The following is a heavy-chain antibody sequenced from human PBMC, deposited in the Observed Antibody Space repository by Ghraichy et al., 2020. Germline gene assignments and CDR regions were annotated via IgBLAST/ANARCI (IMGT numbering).Heavy chain of an antibody. CDR3: ARGGDSSSWYVDNWFDP. CDR2: IYYSGST. J-gene: IGHJ5*02. CDR1: GGSISSSSYY. D-gene: IGHD6-13*01. Sequence: SQTLSLTCTVSGGSISSSSYYWGWIRQPPGKGLEWIGSIYYSGSTYYNPSLKSRVTISVDTSKNQFSLKLSSVTAADTAVYYCARGGDSSSWYVDNWFDPWGQGTLVTVSS. V-gene: IGHV4-39*01.